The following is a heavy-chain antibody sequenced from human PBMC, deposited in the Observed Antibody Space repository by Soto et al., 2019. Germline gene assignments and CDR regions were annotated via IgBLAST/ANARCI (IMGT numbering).Heavy chain of an antibody. CDR1: GGSINNNKW. D-gene: IGHD4-17*01. Sequence: QVQLQESGPGLVKPAGTLSLTCAVSGGSINNNKWWSWVRQPPGKGLEWIGEIFNNGNTNYNPSLKSRIAISVDKSKNQFSLELNSLTAADTAVYYCVKNGDYCLEDWGQGTLVTVSS. J-gene: IGHJ1*01. V-gene: IGHV4-4*02. CDR3: VKNGDYCLED. CDR2: IFNNGNT.